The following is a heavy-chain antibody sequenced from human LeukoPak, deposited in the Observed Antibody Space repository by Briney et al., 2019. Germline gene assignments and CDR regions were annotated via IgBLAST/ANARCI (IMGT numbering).Heavy chain of an antibody. V-gene: IGHV3-7*01. J-gene: IGHJ4*02. CDR1: GFSFRSYW. CDR2: IKYDGSEK. Sequence: GGSLRLSCAVSGFSFRSYWMSWVRHAPGKGLEWVAYIKYDGSEKYYVDSVEGRFTISRDNAKNSLYLQMNSLRGEDTAVYYCARVGCTSSTCFGYLIFDYWGQGALVTVSS. D-gene: IGHD2-15*01. CDR3: ARVGCTSSTCFGYLIFDY.